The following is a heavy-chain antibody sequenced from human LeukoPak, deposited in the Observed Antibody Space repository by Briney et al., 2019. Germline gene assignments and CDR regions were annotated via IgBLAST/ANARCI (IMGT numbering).Heavy chain of an antibody. CDR3: ARVGRGYDFWSGYYSSYFDY. CDR2: IYYSGST. J-gene: IGHJ4*02. CDR1: GGSISSGSYY. D-gene: IGHD3-3*01. V-gene: IGHV4-30-4*08. Sequence: SETLSLTCTVSGGSISSGSYYWSWIRQPPGKGLEWIGYIYYSGSTYYNPSLKSRVTISVDTSKNQFSLKLSSVTAADTAVYYCARVGRGYDFWSGYYSSYFDYWGQGTLVTVSS.